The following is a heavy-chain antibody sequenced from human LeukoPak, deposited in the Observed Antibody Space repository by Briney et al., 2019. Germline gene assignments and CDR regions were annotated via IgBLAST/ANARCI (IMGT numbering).Heavy chain of an antibody. J-gene: IGHJ4*02. D-gene: IGHD2-21*01. CDR3: ARVGDHYYSQFDY. CDR2: IIPIFGTA. Sequence: SVKVSCKASGGTFSSYAISWVRQAPGQGLEWMGGIIPIFGTANYAQKFQGRVTITTDESASTAYMELSSLRSEDTAVYYCARVGDHYYSQFDYWGQGTLVTVSS. V-gene: IGHV1-69*05. CDR1: GGTFSSYA.